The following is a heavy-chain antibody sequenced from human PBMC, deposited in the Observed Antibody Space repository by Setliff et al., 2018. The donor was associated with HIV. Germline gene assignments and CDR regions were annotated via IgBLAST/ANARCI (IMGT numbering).Heavy chain of an antibody. D-gene: IGHD3-22*01. CDR2: INWQGGSR. CDR1: GFTFSIHA. J-gene: IGHJ4*02. V-gene: IGHV3-20*04. Sequence: PGGSLRLSCAAPGFTFSIHAMSWVRQAPGKGLEWVSGINWQGGSRTYADSVKGRFIISRDNAKNSLYLQMNSLRAEDTAFYYCARAPGNYYDTSGYHLDFWGQGTLVTVSS. CDR3: ARAPGNYYDTSGYHLDF.